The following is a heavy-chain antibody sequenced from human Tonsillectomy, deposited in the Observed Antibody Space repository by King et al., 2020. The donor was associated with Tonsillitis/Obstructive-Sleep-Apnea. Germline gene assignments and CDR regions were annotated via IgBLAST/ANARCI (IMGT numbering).Heavy chain of an antibody. Sequence: QLQESGPGLVKPSETLSLTCTVSGGSISSYYWSWIRQPPGKGLEWIGYIYYSGSTNYNPSLKSRVTISVDTSKNQFSLKLSSVTAADTAVYYCARVHRWGYSPPHDAFDIWGQGTMVTVSS. CDR1: GGSISSYY. CDR3: ARVHRWGYSPPHDAFDI. V-gene: IGHV4-59*01. CDR2: IYYSGST. D-gene: IGHD2-15*01. J-gene: IGHJ3*02.